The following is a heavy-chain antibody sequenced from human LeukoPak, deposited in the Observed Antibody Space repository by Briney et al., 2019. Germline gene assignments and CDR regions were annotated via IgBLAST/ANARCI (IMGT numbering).Heavy chain of an antibody. V-gene: IGHV3-21*01. J-gene: IGHJ4*02. CDR3: ARDPSSSGWSHFDY. D-gene: IGHD6-19*01. CDR1: GFTFSSYS. Sequence: GGSLRLSCAPSGFTFSSYSMNWVRQAPGKGLEWVSSISSSSSYIYYADSVKGRFTISRDNAKNSLYLQMNSLRAEDTAVYYCARDPSSSGWSHFDYWGQGTLVTVSS. CDR2: ISSSSSYI.